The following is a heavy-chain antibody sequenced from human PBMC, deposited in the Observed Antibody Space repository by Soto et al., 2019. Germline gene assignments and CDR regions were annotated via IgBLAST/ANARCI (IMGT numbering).Heavy chain of an antibody. J-gene: IGHJ4*02. CDR3: AHIVVAGLGYYFDY. D-gene: IGHD6-19*01. Sequence: QITLKESGPTLVKPTQTLTLTCTFSGFSLSSTRMAVGWIRQPPGKALEWLALIYWDDDKRYSPFLKSSLTLTKDTSKNQVVLTMSNMDPVDTARYYCAHIVVAGLGYYFDYWGQGTLVTVSS. CDR1: GFSLSSTRMA. V-gene: IGHV2-5*02. CDR2: IYWDDDK.